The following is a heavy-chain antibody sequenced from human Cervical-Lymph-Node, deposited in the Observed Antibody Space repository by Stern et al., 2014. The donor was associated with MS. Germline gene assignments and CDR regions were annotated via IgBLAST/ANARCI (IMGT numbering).Heavy chain of an antibody. CDR1: GYTFTNNW. D-gene: IGHD1-1*01. V-gene: IGHV5-51*03. CDR3: ASPPPRRKWDDPNYGMDV. CDR2: IYPDDSDI. Sequence: VQLVQSGAEVKKPGESLQISCKGSGYTFTNNWIAWVRQMPGKGLEWMGIIYPDDSDIRYRPSLQGQVTISADKSISTAYLQWSSLKAADSAVYYCASPPPRRKWDDPNYGMDVWGQGTTVTVSS. J-gene: IGHJ6*02.